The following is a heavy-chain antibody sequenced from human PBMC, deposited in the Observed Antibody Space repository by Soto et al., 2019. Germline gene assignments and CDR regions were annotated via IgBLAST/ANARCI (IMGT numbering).Heavy chain of an antibody. J-gene: IGHJ4*02. CDR1: GYTFTTYY. Sequence: QVQLVQSGAEVKRPGASVKVSCRASGYTFTTYYMHWVRQAPGQGHECLGFINPDGGSTNYPQKFQGSVTMTRDTSTSTVYMELSSLRSEDTAVYYCAWVKYISSSVLGGFDCWGQGTLVTVSS. V-gene: IGHV1-46*01. CDR3: AWVKYISSSVLGGFDC. CDR2: INPDGGST. D-gene: IGHD6-6*01.